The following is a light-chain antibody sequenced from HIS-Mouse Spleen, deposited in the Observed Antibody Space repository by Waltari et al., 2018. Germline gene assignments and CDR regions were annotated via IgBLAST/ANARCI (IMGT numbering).Light chain of an antibody. CDR1: SSDVGSYNL. CDR3: CSYAGSSTVV. Sequence: QSALTQPASVSGSPGQSITISCTGTSSDVGSYNLVPGYQQPPGKAPKLMIYEGSKRPSGVSNRFSGYKSGNTASLTISGLQAEDEADYYCCSYAGSSTVVFGGGTKLTVL. V-gene: IGLV2-23*01. CDR2: EGS. J-gene: IGLJ2*01.